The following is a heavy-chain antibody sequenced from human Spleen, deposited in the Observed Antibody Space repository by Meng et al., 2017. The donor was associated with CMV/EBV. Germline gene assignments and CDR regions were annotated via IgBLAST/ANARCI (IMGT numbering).Heavy chain of an antibody. CDR1: GFTFTGYA. Sequence: GESLKISCAASGFTFTGYAMHWVRQAPGKGLEWVALIRYDGSQKYYADSVKGRFTISRDNSKNMLFLQMNSLRTEDTAVYYCAKGYESGWHRDSDYWGQGTLVTVS. CDR2: IRYDGSQK. D-gene: IGHD6-19*01. J-gene: IGHJ4*02. V-gene: IGHV3-30*02. CDR3: AKGYESGWHRDSDY.